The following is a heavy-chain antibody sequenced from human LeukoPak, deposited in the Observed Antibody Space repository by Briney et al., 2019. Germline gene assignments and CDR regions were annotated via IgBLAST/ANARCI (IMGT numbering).Heavy chain of an antibody. J-gene: IGHJ4*02. CDR3: AKDRDYYDSSGLDY. Sequence: PGGSLRLSCAASGFTFSSYGMHWVRQATGKGLEWVAVISYDGSNKYYADSVKGRFTISRDSSKNTLYLQMNSLRAEDTAVYYCAKDRDYYDSSGLDYWGQGTLVTVSS. V-gene: IGHV3-30*18. CDR2: ISYDGSNK. CDR1: GFTFSSYG. D-gene: IGHD3-22*01.